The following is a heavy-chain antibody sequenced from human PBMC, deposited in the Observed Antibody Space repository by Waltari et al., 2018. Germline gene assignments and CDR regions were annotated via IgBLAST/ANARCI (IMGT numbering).Heavy chain of an antibody. V-gene: IGHV1-69*01. J-gene: IGHJ4*02. D-gene: IGHD3-22*01. CDR2: IIPIFGTA. CDR1: GGTFSSYP. CDR3: ARASEAGGYYDSSGYYQY. Sequence: QVQLVQSGAEVKKPGSSVKVSCKASGGTFSSYPISWVRQAPGQGLEWMGGIIPIFGTANYAQKFQGRVTITADESTSTAYMELSSLRSEDTAVYYCARASEAGGYYDSSGYYQYWGQGTLVTVSS.